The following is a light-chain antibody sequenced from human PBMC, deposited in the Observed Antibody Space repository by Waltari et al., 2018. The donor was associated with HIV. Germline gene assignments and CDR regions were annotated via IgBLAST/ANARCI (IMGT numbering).Light chain of an antibody. J-gene: IGLJ3*02. CDR2: NTN. CDR1: SGSVSPAYY. Sequence: QTLVTQEPTLSVTPGTTITLTCGLISGSVSPAYYPSWYQQTPCQAPRTLIYNTNVRSSGVPDRFSGSILGNKAALTITGVETIDESDYYCVLYLESDIKWVFGGGTKLTVL. CDR3: VLYLESDIKWV. V-gene: IGLV8-61*01.